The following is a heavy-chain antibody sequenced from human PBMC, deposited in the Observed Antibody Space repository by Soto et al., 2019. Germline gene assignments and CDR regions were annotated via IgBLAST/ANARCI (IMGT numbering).Heavy chain of an antibody. CDR2: IYVGDSDT. CDR1: AYSFTSYW. V-gene: IGHV5-51*01. Sequence: PGESLKISCKGSAYSFTSYWLGWVRQMPGKGLEWMGIIYVGDSDTRYSPSFQGQVTISADKSISTAYLQWSSLKASDTAMYYCARGEYYYDSGGYYFNYWGQGTLVTV. CDR3: ARGEYYYDSGGYYFNY. D-gene: IGHD3-22*01. J-gene: IGHJ4*02.